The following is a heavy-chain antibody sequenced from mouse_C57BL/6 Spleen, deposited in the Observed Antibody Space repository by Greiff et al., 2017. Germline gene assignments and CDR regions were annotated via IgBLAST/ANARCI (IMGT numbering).Heavy chain of an antibody. V-gene: IGHV1-59*01. Sequence: QVQLQQPGAELVRPGTSVKLSCKASGYTFTSYWMHWVKQRPGQGLEWIGAIDPSDSYTNYNQKFKGKATLTVDTSSSTAYMQLSSLTSEDSAVYYCARWPYGFDYWGQGTTLTVSS. CDR3: ARWPYGFDY. CDR2: IDPSDSYT. J-gene: IGHJ2*01. D-gene: IGHD1-1*01. CDR1: GYTFTSYW.